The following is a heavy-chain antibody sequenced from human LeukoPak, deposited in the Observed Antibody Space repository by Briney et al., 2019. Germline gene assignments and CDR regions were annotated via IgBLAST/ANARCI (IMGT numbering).Heavy chain of an antibody. CDR1: GFTVSSNY. J-gene: IGHJ4*02. Sequence: GGSLRLSCAASGFTVSSNYMSWVRQAPGKGLEWVSVIYSGGSTYYADSVKGRFTISRDNVKNSLYLQMNSLRAEDTAVYYCARDQYRGYDFWSGNTVPRAFDYWAQGTLVTVSS. CDR3: ARDQYRGYDFWSGNTVPRAFDY. CDR2: IYSGGST. D-gene: IGHD3-3*01. V-gene: IGHV3-53*01.